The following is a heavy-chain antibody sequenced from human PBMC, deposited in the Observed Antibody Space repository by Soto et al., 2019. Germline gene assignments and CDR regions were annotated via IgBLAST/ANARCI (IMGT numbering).Heavy chain of an antibody. J-gene: IGHJ6*02. CDR3: ARGEQLYHYYYGMDV. V-gene: IGHV1-3*04. CDR2: INTGNGNT. Sequence: ASVKVSCKASGYSFTTHAMIWVRQAPGQRPEWMGWINTGNGNTRYSPEFQGRVNITRDTSASTAYMELSSLKSEDTAVYYCARGEQLYHYYYGMDVWGQGSTVTVSS. CDR1: GYSFTTHA.